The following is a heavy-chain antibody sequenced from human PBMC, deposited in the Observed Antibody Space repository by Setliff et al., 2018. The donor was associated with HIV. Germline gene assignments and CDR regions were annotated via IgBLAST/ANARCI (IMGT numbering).Heavy chain of an antibody. D-gene: IGHD3-10*01. J-gene: IGHJ4*02. CDR2: ISGSSSYT. CDR1: GFTFSDYY. CDR3: SSHYGPGTSH. V-gene: IGHV3-11*03. Sequence: GGSLRLSCAASGFTFSDYYMTWIRQAPGKGLEWVSYISGSSSYTNYADSVKGRFTISRDNAKNSLYLQMNSLRAEDTAVYYCSSHYGPGTSHWGQGTLVTVSS.